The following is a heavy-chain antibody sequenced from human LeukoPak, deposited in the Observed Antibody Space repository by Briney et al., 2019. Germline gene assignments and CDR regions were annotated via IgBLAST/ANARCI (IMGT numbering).Heavy chain of an antibody. J-gene: IGHJ4*02. CDR1: GFSFSTYT. Sequence: GGSLRLSCAASGFSFSTYTMNWVRQAPGKGLEWVSAINGRGDSTFYADSVKGQFTISRDNSKSTVYLQMNSLRADDTAVYYCAKDHEQWLVAGYFDYWGQGTLVTVSS. CDR2: INGRGDST. CDR3: AKDHEQWLVAGYFDY. D-gene: IGHD6-19*01. V-gene: IGHV3-23*01.